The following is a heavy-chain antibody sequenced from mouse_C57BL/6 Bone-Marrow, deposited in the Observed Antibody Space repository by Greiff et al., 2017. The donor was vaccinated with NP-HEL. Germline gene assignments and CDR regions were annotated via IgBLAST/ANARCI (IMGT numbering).Heavy chain of an antibody. CDR3: ARYLYYYGSSYNYAMEY. V-gene: IGHV1-82*01. J-gene: IGHJ4*01. CDR1: GYAFSSSW. CDR2: IYPGDGDT. D-gene: IGHD1-1*01. Sequence: VQLVESGPELVKPGASVKISCKASGYAFSSSWMNWVKQRPGKGLEWIGRIYPGDGDTNYNGKFKGKATLTADKSSSTAYMQLSSLTSEDSAVYFCARYLYYYGSSYNYAMEYWGQGTSVTVAS.